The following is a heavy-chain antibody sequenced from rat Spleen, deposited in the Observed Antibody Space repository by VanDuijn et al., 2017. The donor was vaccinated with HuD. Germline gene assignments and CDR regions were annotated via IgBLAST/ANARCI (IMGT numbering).Heavy chain of an antibody. CDR3: AKDRGYYGSPFDY. Sequence: EVQLVESGGGLVQPGRSLKLSCAASGFTFSDYAMAWVRQAPKKGLEWVATITSGGSNTYYPDSVKGRFTISRDNAKSTLYLQMDSLRSEDTATYYCAKDRGYYGSPFDYWGQGVMVTVSS. J-gene: IGHJ2*01. CDR2: ITSGGSNT. CDR1: GFTFSDYA. V-gene: IGHV5-17*01. D-gene: IGHD1-6*01.